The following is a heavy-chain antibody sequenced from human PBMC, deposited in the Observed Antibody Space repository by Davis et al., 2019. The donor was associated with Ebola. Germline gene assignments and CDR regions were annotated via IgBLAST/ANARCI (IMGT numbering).Heavy chain of an antibody. V-gene: IGHV4-34*01. CDR2: ISHSGST. Sequence: PSETLSLTCDVYVGSFSGFYWSWIRQPPGKGLEWIGEISHSGSTNYKPSLKSRVTISVDTSKNQFSLKLTSVTTADTAVYYCARDPSGGTYFRWFDPWGQGALVIVSS. CDR3: ARDPSGGTYFRWFDP. CDR1: VGSFSGFY. J-gene: IGHJ5*02. D-gene: IGHD2-8*02.